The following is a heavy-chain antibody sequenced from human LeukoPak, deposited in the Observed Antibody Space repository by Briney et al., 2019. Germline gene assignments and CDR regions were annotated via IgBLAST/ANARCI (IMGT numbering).Heavy chain of an antibody. CDR2: IYTSGST. Sequence: SETLSLTCTVSGGSISSYYWSWIRQPAGKGLEWIGRIYTSGSTNYNPSLKSRVTMSVDTSKNQFSLKLSSVTAADTAVYYCARDQPGSGWYSPFDYWGQGTLDTVSS. D-gene: IGHD6-19*01. CDR1: GGSISSYY. J-gene: IGHJ4*02. CDR3: ARDQPGSGWYSPFDY. V-gene: IGHV4-4*07.